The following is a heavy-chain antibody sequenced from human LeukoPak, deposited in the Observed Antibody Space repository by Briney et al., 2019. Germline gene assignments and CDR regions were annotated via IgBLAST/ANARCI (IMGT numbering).Heavy chain of an antibody. CDR3: ASYYHGFDY. CDR2: IYYSGST. Sequence: SETLSLTCTVSGGSISSGNYYYSWIRQPPGKGLEWIGYIYYSGSTYYNPSLKSRVTISVDTSRNQFSLNLSSVTAAGTAVYYCASYYHGFDYWGQGTLVTVSS. J-gene: IGHJ4*02. D-gene: IGHD3-10*01. V-gene: IGHV4-30-4*01. CDR1: GGSISSGNYY.